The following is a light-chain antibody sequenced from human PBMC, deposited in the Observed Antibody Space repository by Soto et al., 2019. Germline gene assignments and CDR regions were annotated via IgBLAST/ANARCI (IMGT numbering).Light chain of an antibody. V-gene: IGKV3-15*01. CDR3: QQYNNWPPG. Sequence: EIVMTQSPATLSVSPGERATLSCRASQSVSSKLAWYQQKPGQAPRLLIYGASTRATGIPARFSGSGSGTEFTLTISSLQSEDFAVYYCQQYNNWPPGFGQGTKVDIK. CDR2: GAS. CDR1: QSVSSK. J-gene: IGKJ1*01.